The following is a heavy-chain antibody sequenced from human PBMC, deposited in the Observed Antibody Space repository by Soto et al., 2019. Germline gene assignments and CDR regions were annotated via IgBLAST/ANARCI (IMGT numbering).Heavy chain of an antibody. CDR3: AVIGVVAATHWFDP. D-gene: IGHD2-15*01. V-gene: IGHV3-21*01. CDR2: ISSSSTYI. CDR1: GFTFSSYS. Sequence: GGSLRLSCAASGFTFSSYSMNWFRQAPGKGLEWVSSISSSSTYIYYADSVKGRFTISRDNAKSSLYLQMNSLRAEDTALYYCAVIGVVAATHWFDPWGQGTLVTVSS. J-gene: IGHJ5*02.